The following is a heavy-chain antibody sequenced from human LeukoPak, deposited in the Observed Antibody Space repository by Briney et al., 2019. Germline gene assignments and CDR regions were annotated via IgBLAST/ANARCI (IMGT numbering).Heavy chain of an antibody. CDR2: IKQDGSEK. D-gene: IGHD6-13*01. CDR1: GFTFSSYW. V-gene: IGHV3-7*01. J-gene: IGHJ4*02. Sequence: QSGGSLRLSCAASGFTFSSYWMSWVRQAPGKGLEWVANIKQDGSEKYYVDSVKGRFTISRDNAKNSLYLQMNSLRAEDTAVYYCARVKDSGSFAPFDYWGQGTLVTVSS. CDR3: ARVKDSGSFAPFDY.